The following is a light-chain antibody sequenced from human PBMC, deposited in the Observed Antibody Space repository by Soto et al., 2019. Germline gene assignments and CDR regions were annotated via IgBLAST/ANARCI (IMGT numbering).Light chain of an antibody. V-gene: IGLV1-40*01. CDR1: SSNIGADYD. CDR2: GDT. CDR3: QSYDNSLSGPVV. Sequence: QSVLTQSPSVSGAPGQRVTISCTGSSSNIGADYDVHWYQQLPGTAPKLLIYGDTNRPSGVPDRFSGSKSGTSASLAITGLQAEDEADYYCQSYDNSLSGPVVFGGGTKLTVL. J-gene: IGLJ2*01.